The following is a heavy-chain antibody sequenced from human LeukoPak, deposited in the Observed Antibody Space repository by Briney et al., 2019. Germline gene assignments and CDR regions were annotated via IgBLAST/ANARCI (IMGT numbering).Heavy chain of an antibody. CDR2: ISGRGGDT. CDR1: GFTFGNYA. Sequence: GGSLRLSCVGSGFTFGNYAMNWVRQAPGKGLEWVAAISGRGGDTFYADSVKGRFTFSRDNSKNTLYLQMDSLRAEDTAVYYCASDLSTWFDWGQGTQVTVAS. D-gene: IGHD6-13*01. V-gene: IGHV3-23*01. CDR3: ASDLSTWFD. J-gene: IGHJ4*02.